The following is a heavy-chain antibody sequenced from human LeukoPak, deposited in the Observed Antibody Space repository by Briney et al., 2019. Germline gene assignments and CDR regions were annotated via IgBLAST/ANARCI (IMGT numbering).Heavy chain of an antibody. V-gene: IGHV4-31*03. CDR2: IYYSGST. CDR1: GGSISSGDYY. CDR3: AISIEDSNWFDP. J-gene: IGHJ5*02. D-gene: IGHD2-15*01. Sequence: PSQTLSLTCTVSGGSISSGDYYWSWIRQPPGKGLEWIGYIYYSGSTYYNPSLKSRVTISVDTSKNQFSLKLSSVTAADTAVYYCAISIEDSNWFDPRGQGTLVTVSS.